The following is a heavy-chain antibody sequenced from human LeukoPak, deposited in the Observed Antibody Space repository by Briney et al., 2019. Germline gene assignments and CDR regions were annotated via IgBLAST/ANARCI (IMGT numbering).Heavy chain of an antibody. J-gene: IGHJ4*02. CDR1: GGSISSYY. D-gene: IGHD6-13*01. V-gene: IGHV4-59*08. CDR2: IYYSGST. CDR3: ARLNWVPGSTWPKIDS. Sequence: PSETLSLTCTVSGGSISSYYWSWVRQPPGKGLEWIGYIYYSGSTNYNPSLKSRVTISLDTSKNQFSLNLSSMTAADTAVYYCARLNWVPGSTWPKIDSWGQGTLVTVSS.